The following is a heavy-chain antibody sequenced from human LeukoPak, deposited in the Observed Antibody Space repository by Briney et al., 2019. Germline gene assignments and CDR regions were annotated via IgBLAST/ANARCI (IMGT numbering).Heavy chain of an antibody. CDR2: ISAYNGDT. J-gene: IGHJ5*02. V-gene: IGHV1-18*01. D-gene: IGHD7-27*01. CDR1: GYTFSTFG. Sequence: APVKVSCKASGYTFSTFGVAWVRQAPGQGLEWMGWISAYNGDTHYAQNVQGRVTLTTDTSTTTAYMEVTSLTSDDTAVYYCARSGDGNWFDPWGQGTLVTVSS. CDR3: ARSGDGNWFDP.